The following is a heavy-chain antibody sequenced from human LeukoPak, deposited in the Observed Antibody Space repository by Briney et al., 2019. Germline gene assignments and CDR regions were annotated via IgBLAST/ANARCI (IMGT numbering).Heavy chain of an antibody. CDR2: ISAYNGNT. V-gene: IGHV1-18*01. J-gene: IGHJ4*02. CDR3: ARDGGYSYGYSFDY. CDR1: AYTFTSYG. Sequence: ASVTVSFKSSAYTFTSYGISWVRQAPGQGLEWMGWISAYNGNTNYAQKLQGRVTMTTDTSTSTAYMELRSLTADDTAVYSCARDGGYSYGYSFDYWGQGTLVTVSS. D-gene: IGHD5-18*01.